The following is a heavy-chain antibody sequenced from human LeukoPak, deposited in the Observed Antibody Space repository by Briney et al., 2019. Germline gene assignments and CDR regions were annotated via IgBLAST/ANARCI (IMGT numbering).Heavy chain of an antibody. CDR2: IYYSGST. J-gene: IGHJ3*02. Sequence: SETLSLTCTVSGGSISSYYWSWIRQPPGKRLEWIGYIYYSGSTNYNPSLKSRVTISVDTSKNQFSLKLSSVTAADTAVYYCARDSGSYLDDAFDIWGQGTMVTVSS. CDR3: ARDSGSYLDDAFDI. V-gene: IGHV4-59*01. CDR1: GGSISSYY. D-gene: IGHD1-26*01.